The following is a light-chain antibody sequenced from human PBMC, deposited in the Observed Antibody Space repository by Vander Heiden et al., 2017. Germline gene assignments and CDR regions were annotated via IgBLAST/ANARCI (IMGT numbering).Light chain of an antibody. CDR1: QSISSY. CDR3: QQCDSTPQT. V-gene: IGKV1-39*01. J-gene: IGKJ1*01. Sequence: DIQMTQSPSSLSASVGDRVTITCRASQSISSYLHWYQQKPGKAPKLLIYAASSLQSGVPSRFSGRGSGTDFTLSISMLQPADFATYFCQQCDSTPQTFGQGTKVEIK. CDR2: AAS.